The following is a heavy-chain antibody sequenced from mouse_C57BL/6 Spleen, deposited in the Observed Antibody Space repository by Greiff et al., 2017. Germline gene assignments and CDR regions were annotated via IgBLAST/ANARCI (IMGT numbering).Heavy chain of an antibody. CDR2: IYPRSGNT. Sequence: QVHVKQSGAELARPGASVKLSCKASGYTFTSYGISWVKQRTGQGLEWIGEIYPRSGNTYYNEKFKGKATLTADKSSSTAYMELRSLTSEDSAVYFCARSTTVVARYFDVWGTGTTVTVSS. V-gene: IGHV1-81*01. CDR3: ARSTTVVARYFDV. D-gene: IGHD1-1*01. J-gene: IGHJ1*03. CDR1: GYTFTSYG.